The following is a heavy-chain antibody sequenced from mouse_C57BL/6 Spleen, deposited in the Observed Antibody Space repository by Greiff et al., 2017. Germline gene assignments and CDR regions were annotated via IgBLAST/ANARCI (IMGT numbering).Heavy chain of an antibody. CDR1: GYTFTDYY. D-gene: IGHD1-1*01. V-gene: IGHV1-26*01. J-gene: IGHJ4*01. Sequence: EVQLQQSGPELVKPGASVKISCKASGYTFTDYYLNWVKQSHGKSLEWIGDINPNNGGTSYNQKFKGKATLTVDKSSSTAYMELRSLTSEDSAVYYCAHYGSSYPYYAMDYWGLGTSVTVSS. CDR3: AHYGSSYPYYAMDY. CDR2: INPNNGGT.